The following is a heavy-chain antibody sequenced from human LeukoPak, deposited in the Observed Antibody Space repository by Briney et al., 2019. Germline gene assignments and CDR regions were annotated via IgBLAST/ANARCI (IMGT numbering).Heavy chain of an antibody. D-gene: IGHD4-11*01. CDR2: INPNSGGT. CDR3: ARVVKPLWEATVTPLHY. V-gene: IGHV1-2*02. CDR1: GYTFTGYY. Sequence: GASVKVSCKASGYTFTGYYMHWVRQAPGQGPEWMGWINPNSGGTNYAQKFQGRVTMTRDTSISTAYMELSRLRSDDTAVYYCARVVKPLWEATVTPLHYWGQGTLVTVSS. J-gene: IGHJ4*02.